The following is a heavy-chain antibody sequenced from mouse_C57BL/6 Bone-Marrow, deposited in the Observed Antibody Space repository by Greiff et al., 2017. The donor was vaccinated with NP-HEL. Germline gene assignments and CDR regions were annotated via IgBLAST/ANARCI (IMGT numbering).Heavy chain of an antibody. CDR1: GFSLTSYG. CDR2: IWSGGST. V-gene: IGHV2-2*01. D-gene: IGHD4-1*01. Sequence: VKLVESGPGLVQPSQSLSITCTVSGFSLTSYGVHWVRQSPGKGLEWLGVIWSGGSTDYNAAFISRLSISKDNSKSQVFFKMNSLQADDTAIYYCARNDWDVDYYAMDYWGQGTSVTVSS. J-gene: IGHJ4*01. CDR3: ARNDWDVDYYAMDY.